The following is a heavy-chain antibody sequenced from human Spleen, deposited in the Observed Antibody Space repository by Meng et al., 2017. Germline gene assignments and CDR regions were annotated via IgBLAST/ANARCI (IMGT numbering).Heavy chain of an antibody. D-gene: IGHD2-2*01. CDR3: ARDDCTSASCYDLYWYFDL. CDR2: INNDGGST. CDR1: GFTFSSYW. J-gene: IGHJ2*01. V-gene: IGHV3-74*01. Sequence: GESLKTSCAASGFTFSSYWLHWVRQTPGKGLVWVSRINNDGGSTRYADSVEGRFTISRDNAKNTLHLQMNSLRAEDTAMYYCARDDCTSASCYDLYWYFDLWGRGTLVTVSS.